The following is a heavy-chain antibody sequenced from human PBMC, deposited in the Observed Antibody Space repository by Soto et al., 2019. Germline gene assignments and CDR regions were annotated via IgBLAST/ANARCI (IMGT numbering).Heavy chain of an antibody. D-gene: IGHD5-12*01. V-gene: IGHV2-5*02. CDR2: IYWAGDL. CDR3: AHGYVQLLSTFHYFDS. CDR1: GFSLNGNGVG. Sequence: SGPTLVNPTQTLTLTCNFSGFSLNGNGVGMGWIRQPPGKALEWLALIYWAGDLRYSPALKSRLTITQDPSKDQVVLTMTNMDPTDSGTHYCAHGYVQLLSTFHYFDSWGQGIRVTVSS. J-gene: IGHJ4*02.